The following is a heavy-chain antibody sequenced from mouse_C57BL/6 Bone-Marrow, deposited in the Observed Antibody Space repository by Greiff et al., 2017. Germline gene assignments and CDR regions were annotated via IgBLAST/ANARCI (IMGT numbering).Heavy chain of an antibody. CDR3: ARHNYGSSRGFAY. Sequence: EVKLMESGGDLVKPGGSLKLSCAASGFTFSSYGMSWVRQTPDKRLEWVATISSGGSYTYYPDSVKGRFTISRDNAKNTLYLQMSSLKSEDTAMYYCARHNYGSSRGFAYWGQGTLVTVSA. CDR2: ISSGGSYT. CDR1: GFTFSSYG. V-gene: IGHV5-6*01. J-gene: IGHJ3*01. D-gene: IGHD1-1*01.